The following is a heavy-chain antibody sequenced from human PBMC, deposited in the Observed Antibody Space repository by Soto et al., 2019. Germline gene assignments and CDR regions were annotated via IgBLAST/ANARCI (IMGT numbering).Heavy chain of an antibody. V-gene: IGHV3-13*01. CDR3: ARGGYSSGWRYYYYYGMDV. Sequence: GGSLRLSCAASGFTFSSYDMHWVRQATGKGLEWVSAIGTAGDTYYPGSVKGRFTISRENAKNSLYLQMNSLRAGDTVVYYCARGGYSSGWRYYYYYGMDVWGQGTTVTV. CDR1: GFTFSSYD. J-gene: IGHJ6*02. CDR2: IGTAGDT. D-gene: IGHD6-19*01.